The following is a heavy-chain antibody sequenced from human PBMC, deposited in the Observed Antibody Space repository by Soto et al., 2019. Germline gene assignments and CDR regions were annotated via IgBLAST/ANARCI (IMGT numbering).Heavy chain of an antibody. CDR3: ARHRGSSSSPYYYGMDV. D-gene: IGHD6-13*01. V-gene: IGHV4-39*01. CDR2: IYYSGST. J-gene: IGHJ6*02. Sequence: QLQLQESGPGLVKPSETLSLTCTVSGGSISSSSYYWGWIRQPPGKGLEWIGSIYYSGSTYYNPSLKSRVTISVDTSKNQFSLQLSSVTAADTAVYYCARHRGSSSSPYYYGMDVWGQGTTVTVSS. CDR1: GGSISSSSYY.